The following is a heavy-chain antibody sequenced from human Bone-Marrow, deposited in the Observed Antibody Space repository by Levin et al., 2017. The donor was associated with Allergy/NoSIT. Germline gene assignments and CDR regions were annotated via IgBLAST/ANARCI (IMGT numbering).Heavy chain of an antibody. CDR3: ARRRPWRWLQCRRTRSKTYGMDV. CDR1: GFTFSSYA. V-gene: IGHV3-30*04. Sequence: QLGESLKISCAASGFTFSSYAMHWVRQAPGKGLEWVAVISYDGSNKYYADSVKGRFTISRDNSKNTLYLQMNSLRAEDTAVYYCARRRPWRWLQCRRTRSKTYGMDVWGQGTTVTDSS. J-gene: IGHJ6*02. D-gene: IGHD5-24*01. CDR2: ISYDGSNK.